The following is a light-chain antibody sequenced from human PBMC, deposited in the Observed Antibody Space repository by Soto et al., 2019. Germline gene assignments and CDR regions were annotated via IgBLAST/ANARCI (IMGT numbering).Light chain of an antibody. CDR2: GAS. Sequence: EVVLTQSPATLSLSPGESATLSCRASQSVRSYLAWYQQKPGQAPRLLIYGASSRATGIPDRFSGSGSGTDFTLTISRLEPEDFAVYYCQQYGSSSSWTFGQGTKVDI. V-gene: IGKV3-20*01. J-gene: IGKJ1*01. CDR3: QQYGSSSSWT. CDR1: QSVRSY.